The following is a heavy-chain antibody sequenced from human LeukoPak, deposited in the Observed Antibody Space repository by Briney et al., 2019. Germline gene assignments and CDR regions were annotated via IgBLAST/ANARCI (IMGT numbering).Heavy chain of an antibody. D-gene: IGHD6-6*01. CDR1: GYTFTSYY. J-gene: IGHJ4*02. V-gene: IGHV1-2*02. Sequence: ASVKVSCTASGYTFTSYYMHWVRQAPGQGLEWMGWINPNSGGTNYAQKFQGRVTMTRDTSISTAYMELSRLRSDDTAVYYCARREIAARPFDYWGQGTLVTVSS. CDR3: ARREIAARPFDY. CDR2: INPNSGGT.